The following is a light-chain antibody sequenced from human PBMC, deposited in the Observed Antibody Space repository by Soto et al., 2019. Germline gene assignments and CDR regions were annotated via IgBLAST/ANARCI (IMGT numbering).Light chain of an antibody. J-gene: IGLJ2*01. CDR3: QSYDSSLSVV. CDR2: ANS. V-gene: IGLV1-40*01. CDR1: SSNIGAGYD. Sequence: QSVLTQPPSVSGAPGQRVTISCTGSSSNIGAGYDVHWYQQLPGTAPKLLIYANSNRPSGVPDRSSGSKSGTSASLAITGLQAEDEADYYCQSYDSSLSVVFGGGTKLTVL.